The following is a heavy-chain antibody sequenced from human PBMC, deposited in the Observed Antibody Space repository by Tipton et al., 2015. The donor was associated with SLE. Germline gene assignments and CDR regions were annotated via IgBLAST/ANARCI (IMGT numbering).Heavy chain of an antibody. Sequence: TLSLTCAVSGYSISKDYYWGWIRQSPGKGLEWIGIIYHSGSTYYNLSLRRRVTISVETSKNQFSLKLTSVTAADTAVYYCTVMYGSGSYPFDHWGQGTLVTVSS. CDR1: GYSISKDYY. V-gene: IGHV4-38-2*01. J-gene: IGHJ5*02. CDR3: TVMYGSGSYPFDH. CDR2: IYHSGST. D-gene: IGHD3-10*01.